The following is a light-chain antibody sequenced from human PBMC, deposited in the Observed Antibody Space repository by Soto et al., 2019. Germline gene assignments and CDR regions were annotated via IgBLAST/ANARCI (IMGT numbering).Light chain of an antibody. CDR1: QSLLHSNGYNY. V-gene: IGKV2-28*01. J-gene: IGKJ4*01. CDR3: MQALQTPLT. CDR2: LGS. Sequence: DIVMTQSPLSLPVTPGEPASISCRSSQSLLHSNGYNYLDWYLQKPGQSPQLLIYLGSNQASGVPERFSGSGSGTDFPLKISRVQAEDVGVYYCMQALQTPLTFGGGTKVEIK.